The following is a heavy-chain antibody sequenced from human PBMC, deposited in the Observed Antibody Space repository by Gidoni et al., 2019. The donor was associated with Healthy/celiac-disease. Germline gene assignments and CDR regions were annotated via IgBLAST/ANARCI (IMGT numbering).Heavy chain of an antibody. CDR2: ISSSSSYT. D-gene: IGHD3-9*01. CDR1: GFTFSDYY. J-gene: IGHJ4*02. CDR3: ARRNYDILTGYYPFDY. V-gene: IGHV3-11*05. Sequence: QVRLVESGGGLVKPGGSLRLSCAASGFTFSDYYMSWIRQAPGKGLEWVSYISSSSSYTNYADSVKGRFTISRDNAKNSLYLQMNSLRAEDTAVYYCARRNYDILTGYYPFDYWGQGTLVTVSS.